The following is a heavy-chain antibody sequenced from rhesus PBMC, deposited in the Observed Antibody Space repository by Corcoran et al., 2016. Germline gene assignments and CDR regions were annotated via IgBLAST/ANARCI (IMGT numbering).Heavy chain of an antibody. D-gene: IGHD2-21*01. CDR1: GYIFTSYV. CDR3: AAVEVEYCTGSGCYWNYFDY. J-gene: IGHJ4*01. CDR2: IHPGYGSP. Sequence: QVQLVQSGAEVKKPGASVKVSCKASGYIFTSYVISWLRQAPGQGFEWMGGIHPGYGSPSYVLKCQGRVTITADRSTSTVYMELSSVRSEDMAVYYCAAVEVEYCTGSGCYWNYFDYWGQGVLVTVSS. V-gene: IGHV1-70*01.